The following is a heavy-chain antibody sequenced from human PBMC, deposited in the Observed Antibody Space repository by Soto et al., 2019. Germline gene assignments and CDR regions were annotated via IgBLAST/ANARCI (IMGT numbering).Heavy chain of an antibody. Sequence: LRLSCAASGFTFSSYAMNWVRQAPGKGLEWVSAISGSGGDTYYADSVKGRFTISRDNSKNTLYLQMNSLRTEDTAVYYCAKDWNTGSGLLDHWGQGTLVTVS. CDR2: ISGSGGDT. CDR3: AKDWNTGSGLLDH. D-gene: IGHD1-1*01. V-gene: IGHV3-23*01. CDR1: GFTFSSYA. J-gene: IGHJ4*02.